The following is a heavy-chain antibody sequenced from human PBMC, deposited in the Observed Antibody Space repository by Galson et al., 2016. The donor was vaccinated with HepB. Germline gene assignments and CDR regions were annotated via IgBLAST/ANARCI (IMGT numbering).Heavy chain of an antibody. CDR2: ISYDGNNK. J-gene: IGHJ6*02. V-gene: IGHV3-30*18. D-gene: IGHD2-21*01. CDR3: ANEGDCRTAPATGMDV. Sequence: SLRLSCAASGFIFSSSAMHWVRQAPGKGLEWVSVISYDGNNKYYADSVKGRFTISRENSKNTVYLQMNSLTAEDTAVYYCANEGDCRTAPATGMDVWGQGTTVTVSS. CDR1: GFIFSSSA.